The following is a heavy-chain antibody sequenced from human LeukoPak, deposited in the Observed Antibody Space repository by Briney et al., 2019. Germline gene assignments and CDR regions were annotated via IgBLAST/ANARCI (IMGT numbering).Heavy chain of an antibody. Sequence: PSETLSLTCAVYGGSFSGYYWSWIRQPPGKGLEWIGEINHSGSTNYNPSLKSRVTISVDTSKNQFSLKLSSVTAADTAVYYCASLSTDGSGSYLVYWGQGTLVTVSS. D-gene: IGHD3-10*01. CDR1: GGSFSGYY. CDR2: INHSGST. V-gene: IGHV4-34*01. J-gene: IGHJ4*02. CDR3: ASLSTDGSGSYLVY.